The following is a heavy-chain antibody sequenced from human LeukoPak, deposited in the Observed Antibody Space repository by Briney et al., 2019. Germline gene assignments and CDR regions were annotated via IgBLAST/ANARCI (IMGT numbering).Heavy chain of an antibody. J-gene: IGHJ5*02. Sequence: GESLRISCKGSGYSFTSYWISWVRQIPGKGLEWMGRIDPSDSYTNYSPSFQGHVTISADKSISTAYLQWSSLKASDTAMYYCAISAGSGSYYNWFDPWGQGTLVTVSS. V-gene: IGHV5-10-1*01. CDR3: AISAGSGSYYNWFDP. CDR1: GYSFTSYW. CDR2: IDPSDSYT. D-gene: IGHD3-10*01.